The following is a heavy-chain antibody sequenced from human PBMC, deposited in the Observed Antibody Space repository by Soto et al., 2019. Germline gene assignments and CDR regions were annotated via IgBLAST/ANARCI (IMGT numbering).Heavy chain of an antibody. D-gene: IGHD3-10*01. V-gene: IGHV1-69*08. CDR2: IIPFHGVT. Sequence: QVQLVQSGAEVKKPGSSVKVSCKASGGTFSPYTINWVRQAPGQGLEWMGRIIPFHGVTNYAQKFQARVTITXXKSTXTAXXELXXLRXEDTAMYYCTRDWEITVSTWSFGGFWGRGTLVTVSS. CDR3: TRDWEITVSTWSFGGF. CDR1: GGTFSPYT. J-gene: IGHJ4*02.